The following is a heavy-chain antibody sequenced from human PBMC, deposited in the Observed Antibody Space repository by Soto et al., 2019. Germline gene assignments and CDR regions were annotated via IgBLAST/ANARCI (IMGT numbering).Heavy chain of an antibody. CDR1: GGTFSTHD. CDR3: VMEVRVRGVAVDY. V-gene: IGHV1-69*01. D-gene: IGHD3-10*01. Sequence: QVQLMQSGAEVKRPGSSVKVSCRASGGTFSTHDISWVRQAPGQGLEWIGGITPIFGTPNFAQRFQARVTISADGSTSTSYMEVSSLRSEDTAGYYCVMEVRVRGVAVDYWGQGTLVTVSS. J-gene: IGHJ4*02. CDR2: ITPIFGTP.